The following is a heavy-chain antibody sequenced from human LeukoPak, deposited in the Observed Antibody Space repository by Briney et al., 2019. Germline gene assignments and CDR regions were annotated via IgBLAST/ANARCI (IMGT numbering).Heavy chain of an antibody. Sequence: ASVKVSCKASGGTFSSYAISWVRQAPGQGLEWMGRIIPILGIANYAQKFQGRVTITADKSTSTAYMELSSLRSEDTAVYYCARGLSVTTFILPTSGAFDIWGQGTMVTVSS. V-gene: IGHV1-69*04. J-gene: IGHJ3*02. D-gene: IGHD4-17*01. CDR2: IIPILGIA. CDR1: GGTFSSYA. CDR3: ARGLSVTTFILPTSGAFDI.